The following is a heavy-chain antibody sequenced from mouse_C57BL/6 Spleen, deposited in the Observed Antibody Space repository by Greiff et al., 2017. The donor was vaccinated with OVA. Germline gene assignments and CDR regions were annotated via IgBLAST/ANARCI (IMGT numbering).Heavy chain of an antibody. J-gene: IGHJ1*03. CDR1: GFTFSDAW. V-gene: IGHV6-6*01. D-gene: IGHD1-1*01. CDR3: TSIYYYGRGYFDV. CDR2: IRNKANNHAT. Sequence: EVKVEESGGGLVQPGGSMKLSCAASGFTFSDAWMDWVRQSPEKGLEWVAEIRNKANNHATYYAESVKGRFTISRDDSKSSVYLQMNSLRAEDTGIYYCTSIYYYGRGYFDVWGTGTTVTVSS.